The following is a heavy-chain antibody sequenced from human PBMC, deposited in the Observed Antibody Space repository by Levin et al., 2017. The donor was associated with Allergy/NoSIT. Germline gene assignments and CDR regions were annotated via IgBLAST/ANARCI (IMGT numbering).Heavy chain of an antibody. CDR1: GFTFSSYS. D-gene: IGHD6-6*01. CDR2: ISSSSSYI. CDR3: ARAPVQYSSSKIWFDP. Sequence: GESLKISCAASGFTFSSYSMNWVRQAPGKGLEWVSSISSSSSYIYYADSVKGRFTISRDNAKNSLYLQMNSLRAEDTAVYYCARAPVQYSSSKIWFDPWGQGTLVTVSS. J-gene: IGHJ5*02. V-gene: IGHV3-21*01.